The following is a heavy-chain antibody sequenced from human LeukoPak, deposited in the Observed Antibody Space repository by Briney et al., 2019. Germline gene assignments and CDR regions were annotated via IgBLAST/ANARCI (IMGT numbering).Heavy chain of an antibody. V-gene: IGHV3-15*01. D-gene: IGHD6-13*01. CDR3: TTGEGGGSSSWYGIDC. Sequence: GGSLRLSCAASGFTFSNAWMSWVRQAPGKGPEWVGRIKSKTDGGTTDYAAPVKGRFTISRDDSKNTLYLQMNSLKTEDTAVYYCTTGEGGGSSSWYGIDCWGQGTLVTVSS. J-gene: IGHJ4*02. CDR2: IKSKTDGGTT. CDR1: GFTFSNAW.